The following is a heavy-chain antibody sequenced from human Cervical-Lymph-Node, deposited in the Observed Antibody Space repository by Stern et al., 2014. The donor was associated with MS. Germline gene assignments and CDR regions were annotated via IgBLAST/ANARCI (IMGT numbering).Heavy chain of an antibody. V-gene: IGHV2-5*02. CDR1: GFSLSTSGLG. CDR3: AHRTAGPFDY. CDR2: IDWDDQK. Sequence: QVTLRESGPALVKPTQTLTLTWTFSGFSLSTSGLGVGWIRQPPGEALEWLAYIDWDDQKRYSPSLKSRLTITKDTSKNQVVLTLTNVDPVDTATYYCAHRTAGPFDYWGQGTLVTVSS. J-gene: IGHJ4*02.